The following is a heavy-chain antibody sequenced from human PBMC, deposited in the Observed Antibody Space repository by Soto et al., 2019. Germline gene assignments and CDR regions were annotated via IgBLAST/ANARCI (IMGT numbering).Heavy chain of an antibody. CDR2: ISAYNGNT. CDR1: GYTFTSYG. J-gene: IGHJ3*02. D-gene: IGHD2-21*02. V-gene: IGHV1-18*04. Sequence: QVQLVQSGAEVKKPGASVKVSCKASGYTFTSYGISWVRQAPGQGLEWMGWISAYNGNTNYAQKLQGRDTMTTDTSTSTAYMELRSLRSDDTAVYYCARASQDIVVVTAIPYACDIWGQGTMVTVSS. CDR3: ARASQDIVVVTAIPYACDI.